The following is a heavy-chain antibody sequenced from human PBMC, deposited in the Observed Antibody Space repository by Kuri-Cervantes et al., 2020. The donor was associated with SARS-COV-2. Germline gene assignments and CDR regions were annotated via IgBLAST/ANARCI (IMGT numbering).Heavy chain of an antibody. CDR2: ISSSSSYI. D-gene: IGHD2-21*01. V-gene: IGHV3-21*01. CDR3: AKDHFGVPDF. Sequence: GGSLRLSCTASGFRFNTYTMIWVRHPPGKGLEWVSSISSSSSYIHYADSVEGRFTISRDNSQNTVYLRMTNLRSEDTAMYYCAKDHFGVPDFWGQGTLVTVSS. J-gene: IGHJ4*02. CDR1: GFRFNTYT.